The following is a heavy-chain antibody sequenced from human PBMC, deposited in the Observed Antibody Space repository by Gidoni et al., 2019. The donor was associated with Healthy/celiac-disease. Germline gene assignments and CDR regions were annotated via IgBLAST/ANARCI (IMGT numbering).Heavy chain of an antibody. V-gene: IGHV3-30*18. CDR3: AKHQQVSGSYPNENWFDP. J-gene: IGHJ5*02. CDR2: ISYDGSNK. CDR1: GFTFSSYG. D-gene: IGHD3-10*01. Sequence: QVQLVESGGGVVQPGRSLRLSCAASGFTFSSYGMHWVRQAPGKGLEWVAVISYDGSNKYYADSVKGRFTISRDNSKNTLYLQMNSLRAEDTAVYYCAKHQQVSGSYPNENWFDPWGQGTLVTVSS.